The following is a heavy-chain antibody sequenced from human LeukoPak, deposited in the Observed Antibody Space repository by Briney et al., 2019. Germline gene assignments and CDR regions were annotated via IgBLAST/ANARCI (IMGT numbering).Heavy chain of an antibody. CDR1: GGSISSYY. D-gene: IGHD2-2*01. CDR2: IYYSGST. CDR3: ARQDVVVITAATYYYGMDV. V-gene: IGHV4-59*08. J-gene: IGHJ6*02. Sequence: SETLSLTCTVSGGSISSYYWNWIRQPPGKGLEWIGNIYYSGSTNYNPSLKSRVTISVDTSKDQFSLKLSSVTAADTAVYYCARQDVVVITAATYYYGMDVWGQGTTVTVSS.